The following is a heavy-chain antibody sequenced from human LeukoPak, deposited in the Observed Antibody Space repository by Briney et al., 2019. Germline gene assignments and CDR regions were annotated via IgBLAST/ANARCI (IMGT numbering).Heavy chain of an antibody. J-gene: IGHJ4*02. Sequence: GGSLRLSCAASGLTFSSYEMNWVRQAPGKGLEWVSYISSSGSSINYADSVKGRFTISRDNAKNSLYLQMNSLRAEDTAVYYCARGPDYDILTGYFDYWGQGTLVTVSS. CDR2: ISSSGSSI. V-gene: IGHV3-48*03. CDR3: ARGPDYDILTGYFDY. D-gene: IGHD3-9*01. CDR1: GLTFSSYE.